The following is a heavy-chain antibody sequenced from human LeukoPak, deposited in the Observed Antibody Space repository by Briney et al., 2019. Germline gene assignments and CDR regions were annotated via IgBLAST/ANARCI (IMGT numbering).Heavy chain of an antibody. CDR2: IRYDGSNK. Sequence: PGGSLRLSCAASGFTFSSYGMHWVRQAPGKGLEWVAFIRYDGSNKYYADSVKGRFTISRDNSKNTLYLQMNSLRAEDTAVYYCAKDGDEYQLLTAYYYYMDVWGKGTTVTVSS. CDR1: GFTFSSYG. D-gene: IGHD2-2*01. J-gene: IGHJ6*03. CDR3: AKDGDEYQLLTAYYYYMDV. V-gene: IGHV3-30*02.